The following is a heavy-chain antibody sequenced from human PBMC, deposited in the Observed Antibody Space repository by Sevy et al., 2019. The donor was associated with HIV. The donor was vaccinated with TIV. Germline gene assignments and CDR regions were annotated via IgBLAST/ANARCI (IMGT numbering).Heavy chain of an antibody. CDR2: ISSHDSYI. CDR1: GIPFSGFS. CDR3: ARDVCSGGGCYYDY. Sequence: GGSLRLSCAAPGIPFSGFSMNWVRQAPGKGLEWVSSISSHDSYIYYADSLKGRFTISRDNAKNSMYLQMNSLRAEDTAVYYCARDVCSGGGCYYDYWGQGTLVTVSS. J-gene: IGHJ4*02. V-gene: IGHV3-21*01. D-gene: IGHD2-15*01.